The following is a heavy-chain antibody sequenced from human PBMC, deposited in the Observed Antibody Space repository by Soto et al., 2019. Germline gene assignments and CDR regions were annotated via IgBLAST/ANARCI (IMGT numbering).Heavy chain of an antibody. D-gene: IGHD5-18*01. CDR1: GLTFTSYS. V-gene: IGHV3-48*02. J-gene: IGHJ4*02. CDR3: ARDRGYTYGFDF. CDR2: ISSSSSTI. Sequence: PGGSRRLSCAASGLTFTSYSMNWVRQPPGKGLEWVSFISSSSSTIYYADSVKGRFTISRDNAKNSLYLQMNSLRDEDTAVYYCARDRGYTYGFDFWGQGALVTVSS.